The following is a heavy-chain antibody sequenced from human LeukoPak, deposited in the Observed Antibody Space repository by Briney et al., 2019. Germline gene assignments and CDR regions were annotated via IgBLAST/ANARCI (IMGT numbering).Heavy chain of an antibody. D-gene: IGHD3-22*01. J-gene: IGHJ4*02. CDR1: GFTFSSYS. Sequence: GGSLRLSCAASGFTFSSYSMNWVRQAPGKGLEWVSYISNSGSTIYYADSVKGRFIISRDNAKNSLYLEMNSLRAEDTAVYYCARLDYYDSSGPSGWGQGTLVTVSS. V-gene: IGHV3-48*04. CDR2: ISNSGSTI. CDR3: ARLDYYDSSGPSG.